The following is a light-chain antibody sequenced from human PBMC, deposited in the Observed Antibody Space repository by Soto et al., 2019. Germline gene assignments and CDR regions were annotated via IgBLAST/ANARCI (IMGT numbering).Light chain of an antibody. CDR2: AAS. CDR1: QSISTW. V-gene: IGKV1-5*03. CDR3: QQYYSFST. J-gene: IGKJ2*01. Sequence: DIQMTQSPSTLSASVGDRVTITCRASQSISTWLAWYQQKPGKAPKLLIFAASRLDSGVASRFSGSGSGTEFTLTISSLQPDDFATYYCQQYYSFSTFGQGTKLEIK.